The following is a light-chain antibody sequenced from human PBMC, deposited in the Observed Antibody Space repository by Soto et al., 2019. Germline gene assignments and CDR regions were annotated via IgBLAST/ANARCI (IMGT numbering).Light chain of an antibody. J-gene: IGLJ2*01. V-gene: IGLV1-44*01. CDR2: NNN. Sequence: QSVLTQPPSASGTPGQRVTISCSGSSSNIGSHTVNWYQQLPGTAPKLLICNNNQRPSGVPARFSGSKSGTSASLAISGLQSEDEAEYYCAAWDASLSGLVGFGGGTKVTVL. CDR1: SSNIGSHT. CDR3: AAWDASLSGLVG.